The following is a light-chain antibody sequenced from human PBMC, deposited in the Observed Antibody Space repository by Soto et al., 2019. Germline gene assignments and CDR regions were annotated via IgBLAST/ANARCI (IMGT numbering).Light chain of an antibody. V-gene: IGKV3D-15*03. CDR3: QEYENLHYT. J-gene: IGKJ2*01. CDR2: GAS. CDR1: PGVSNT. Sequence: EIVMTQSPATVSLSPGERATLSCRASPGVSNTLAWYQQRPGQSPRLLIYGASIKAPGIPARFSGVESGTEFTLTITILQSEDVSVYYCQEYENLHYTCGEGTKLEIK.